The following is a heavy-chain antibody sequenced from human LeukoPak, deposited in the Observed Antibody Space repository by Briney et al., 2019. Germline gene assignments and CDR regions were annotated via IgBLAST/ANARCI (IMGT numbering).Heavy chain of an antibody. V-gene: IGHV3-30*04. D-gene: IGHD4-17*01. CDR3: ARDRSTVTTWVDY. CDR1: GFTFSNYA. J-gene: IGHJ4*02. CDR2: ISYDGSNQ. Sequence: PGGSLRLSCAASGFTFSNYAMHWVRQAPGKGLEWVAVISYDGSNQYYADSVKGRFTISRDNAKNSLYLQMNSLRAEDTAVYYCARDRSTVTTWVDYWGQGTLVTVSS.